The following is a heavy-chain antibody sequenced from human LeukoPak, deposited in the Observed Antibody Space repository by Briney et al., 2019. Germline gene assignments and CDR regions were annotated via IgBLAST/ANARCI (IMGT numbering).Heavy chain of an antibody. J-gene: IGHJ4*02. CDR3: SRENGAFSPFGY. V-gene: IGHV4-61*01. D-gene: IGHD2-8*01. Sequence: KSSETLSLTCTVSGGSVSSGSYYWSWIRQSPGKGLEWIGYIYYSGSTNYNPSLKSRVTISPDTSKNQFSLKLSSVTAADTAVYYCSRENGAFSPFGYWGQGTLVTVPS. CDR1: GGSVSSGSYY. CDR2: IYYSGST.